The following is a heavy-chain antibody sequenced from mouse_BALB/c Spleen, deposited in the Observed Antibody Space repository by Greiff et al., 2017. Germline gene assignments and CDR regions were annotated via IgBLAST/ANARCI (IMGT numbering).Heavy chain of an antibody. V-gene: IGHV5-17*02. J-gene: IGHJ2*01. D-gene: IGHD1-2*01. CDR2: ISSGSSTI. CDR3: ARGNYYGYGDY. Sequence: EVMLVESGGGLVQPGGSRKLSCAASGFTFSSFGMHWVRQAPEKGLEWVAYISSGSSTIYYADTVKGRFTISRDNPKNTLFLQMTSLRSEDTAMYYCARGNYYGYGDYWGQGTTLTVSS. CDR1: GFTFSSFG.